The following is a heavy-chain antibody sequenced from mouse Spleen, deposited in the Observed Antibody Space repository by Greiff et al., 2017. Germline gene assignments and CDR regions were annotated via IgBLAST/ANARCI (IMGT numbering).Heavy chain of an antibody. CDR3: AQRAMDY. J-gene: IGHJ4*01. CDR1: GYTFTSYW. Sequence: VQLQQSGAELVMPGASVKLSCKASGYTFTSYWMHWVKQRPGQGLEWIGEIDPSDSYTNYNQKFKGKATLTVDKSSSTAYMQLSSLTSEDSAVYYCAQRAMDYWGQGTSVTVSS. D-gene: IGHD6-2*01. CDR2: IDPSDSYT. V-gene: IGHV1-69*01.